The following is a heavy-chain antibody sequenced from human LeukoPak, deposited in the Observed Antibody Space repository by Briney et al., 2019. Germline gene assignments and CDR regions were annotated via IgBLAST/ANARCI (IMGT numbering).Heavy chain of an antibody. D-gene: IGHD3-22*01. CDR3: AKGSGYDSSGYYTRTFDY. V-gene: IGHV3-30*18. Sequence: GGSLRLSCAASGFTFSSYGMHWVRQAPGKGLEWVAVTSYDGSNKYYADSVKGRFTISRDNSKNTLYLQMNSLRAEDTAVYYCAKGSGYDSSGYYTRTFDYWGQGTLVTVSS. J-gene: IGHJ4*02. CDR2: TSYDGSNK. CDR1: GFTFSSYG.